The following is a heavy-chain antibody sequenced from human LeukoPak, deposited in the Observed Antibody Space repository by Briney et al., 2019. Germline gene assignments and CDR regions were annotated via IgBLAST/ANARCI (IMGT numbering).Heavy chain of an antibody. CDR2: IRYDGSNT. V-gene: IGHV3-30*02. CDR1: GFTFSSYG. J-gene: IGHJ4*02. D-gene: IGHD2/OR15-2a*01. CDR3: AKDGTSYYYIYY. Sequence: PGGSLRLSCAASGFTFSSYGMHWVRQAPGKGLEWLAFIRYDGSNTYYADSVKGRFIVSRDDSKNTLYLQMNSLRGDDTAVYYCAKDGTSYYYIYYWGQGTLVTVSS.